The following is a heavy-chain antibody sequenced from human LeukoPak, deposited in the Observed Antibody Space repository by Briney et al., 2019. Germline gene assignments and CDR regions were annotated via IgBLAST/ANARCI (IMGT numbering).Heavy chain of an antibody. CDR3: AKYSGSYYYPPNWDS. Sequence: GGSLRLSCAASGFTFTNYPMHWVRQAPGKGLEWVAVLWSDGIKTDYADSVKGRFTLSRDYPKNTLYLQMNSLRAEDTAVYFCAKYSGSYYYPPNWDSWGQGTLVTVSS. J-gene: IGHJ4*02. D-gene: IGHD1-26*01. CDR1: GFTFTNYP. CDR2: LWSDGIKT. V-gene: IGHV3-33*06.